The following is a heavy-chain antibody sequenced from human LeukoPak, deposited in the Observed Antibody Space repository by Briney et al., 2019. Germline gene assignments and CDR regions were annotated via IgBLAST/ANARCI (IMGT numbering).Heavy chain of an antibody. D-gene: IGHD3-3*01. CDR3: ARDFVTIFGVVSGGTNWFDP. V-gene: IGHV1-69*06. CDR1: GGTFSSYA. CDR2: IIPIFGTA. J-gene: IGHJ5*02. Sequence: ASVKVSCKASGGTFSSYAISWVRQAPGQGLEWMGGIIPIFGTANYAQKFQGRVTITADKSTSTAYMELSSLRSEDTAVYYCARDFVTIFGVVSGGTNWFDPWGQGTLVTVSS.